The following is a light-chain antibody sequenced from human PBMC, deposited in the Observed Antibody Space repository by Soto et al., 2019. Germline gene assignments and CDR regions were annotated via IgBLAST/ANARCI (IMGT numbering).Light chain of an antibody. CDR1: ETISSN. J-gene: IGKJ1*01. V-gene: IGKV3D-15*01. CDR2: EAS. Sequence: EIVMTQSPATLSMSPGERATLSCRASETISSNLVWYQQKPGQAPRLLIHEASTRATGIPARFSGSGSGTEFTLTISSLQSEDFAVYHCQQYKNWPRTFGQGTKVEIK. CDR3: QQYKNWPRT.